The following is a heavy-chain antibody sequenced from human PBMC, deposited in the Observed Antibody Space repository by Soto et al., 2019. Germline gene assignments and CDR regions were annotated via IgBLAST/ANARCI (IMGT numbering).Heavy chain of an antibody. CDR3: AKARDQQWVRLPFDY. CDR1: GFFFSSYT. J-gene: IGHJ4*02. Sequence: EVQLLESGGGLVQPGWSLRLSCVGSGFFFSSYTMTWVRQAPGKGLEWVSSFSATSENTYYADSVRGRFTISRDNSKNTLFLQMNSLTAEDTAIYYCAKARDQQWVRLPFDYWGQGILVIVSS. V-gene: IGHV3-23*01. CDR2: FSATSENT. D-gene: IGHD6-19*01.